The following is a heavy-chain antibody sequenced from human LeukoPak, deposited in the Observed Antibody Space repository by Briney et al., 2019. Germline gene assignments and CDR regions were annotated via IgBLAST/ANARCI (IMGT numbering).Heavy chain of an antibody. J-gene: IGHJ3*02. CDR3: ARSARDGYNYPDAFDI. V-gene: IGHV3-23*01. Sequence: GGSLRLSCAASGFTFSSYAMSWVRQAPGKGLEWVSAISGSGGSTYYADSVEGRFTISRDNAKNSLYLQMNSLRAEDTAVYYCARSARDGYNYPDAFDIWGQGTMVTVSS. CDR1: GFTFSSYA. D-gene: IGHD5-24*01. CDR2: ISGSGGST.